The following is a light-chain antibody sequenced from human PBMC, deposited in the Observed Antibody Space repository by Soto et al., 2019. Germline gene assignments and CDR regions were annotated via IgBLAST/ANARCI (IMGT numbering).Light chain of an antibody. CDR2: GVS. CDR1: QSVSSK. J-gene: IGKJ1*01. CDR3: QQYNNWPRT. Sequence: EIVMTQSPATLSVSPGERATLSCRASQSVSSKLAWYQQKPGQAPRLLIYGVSTRFSGIPARFSGSGSGTEFTLTISSLQSEDFAIYYCQQYNNWPRTFGQGTK. V-gene: IGKV3-15*01.